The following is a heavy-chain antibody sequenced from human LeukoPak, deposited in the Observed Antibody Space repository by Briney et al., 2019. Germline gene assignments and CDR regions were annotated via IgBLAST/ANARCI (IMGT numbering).Heavy chain of an antibody. CDR1: GYTFSNYG. V-gene: IGHV1-18*01. CDR3: ARGRGPYCGGDCPLDY. Sequence: ASVKVSCKASGYTFSNYGINWVRQAPRQGLECMGWISTHNGNTNYAQKFHGRVTMTTDTSTSTVYMELRSLRSDDTAVYYCARGRGPYCGGDCPLDYWGQGTLVTVSS. CDR2: ISTHNGNT. D-gene: IGHD2-21*02. J-gene: IGHJ4*02.